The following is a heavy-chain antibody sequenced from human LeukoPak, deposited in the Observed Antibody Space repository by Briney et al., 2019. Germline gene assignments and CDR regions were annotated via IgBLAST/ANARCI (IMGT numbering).Heavy chain of an antibody. J-gene: IGHJ5*02. Sequence: GASVQVSFKASGYTLTDYYMHWVRQAPGQGLEWMGWISPNSGGTNYAQNFQGRVTMTRDTSVSTAYMELSSLRSDDTAVYYCARSNIETRRGDNWFDPWGQGTLVTVSS. CDR1: GYTLTDYY. CDR3: ARSNIETRRGDNWFDP. V-gene: IGHV1-2*02. D-gene: IGHD3-10*01. CDR2: ISPNSGGT.